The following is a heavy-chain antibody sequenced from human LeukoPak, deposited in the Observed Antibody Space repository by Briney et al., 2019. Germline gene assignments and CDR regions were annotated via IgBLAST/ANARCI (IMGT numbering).Heavy chain of an antibody. J-gene: IGHJ3*02. V-gene: IGHV1-46*01. Sequence: ASVKVPCKASGYTFTSYYMHWVRQAPGQGLEWMGIINPSGGSTSYAQKFQGRVTMTRDTSTSTVYMELSSLRSEDTAVYYCARNSGPDAFDIWGQGTMVTVSS. D-gene: IGHD6-19*01. CDR3: ARNSGPDAFDI. CDR2: INPSGGST. CDR1: GYTFTSYY.